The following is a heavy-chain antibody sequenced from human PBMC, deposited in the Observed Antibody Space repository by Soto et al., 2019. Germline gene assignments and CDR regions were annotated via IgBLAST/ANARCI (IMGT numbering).Heavy chain of an antibody. CDR1: GFTFTSSA. J-gene: IGHJ4*02. V-gene: IGHV1-58*02. CDR3: AAVPSYYGDSLFDY. CDR2: IVVGSGNT. D-gene: IGHD4-17*01. Sequence: SVKVSCKASGFTFTSSAMQWVRQARGQRLEWIGWIVVGSGNTNYAQKFQERVTTTRDMSTSTAYMELSSLRSEDMAVYYCAAVPSYYGDSLFDYWGQGTLVTVSS.